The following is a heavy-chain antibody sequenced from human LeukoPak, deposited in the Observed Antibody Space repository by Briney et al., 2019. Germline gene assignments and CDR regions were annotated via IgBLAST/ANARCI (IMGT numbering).Heavy chain of an antibody. CDR3: ARSIAARGARAWFDP. Sequence: SETLSLTCTVSGGSISSYYWSWIRQPAGKGLEWIGRIYTSGSTNYNPSLKSRVTMSVDTSKNQFSLKLSSVTAADTAVYYCARSIAARGARAWFDPWGQGTLVTVSS. CDR2: IYTSGST. J-gene: IGHJ5*02. CDR1: GGSISSYY. D-gene: IGHD6-6*01. V-gene: IGHV4-4*07.